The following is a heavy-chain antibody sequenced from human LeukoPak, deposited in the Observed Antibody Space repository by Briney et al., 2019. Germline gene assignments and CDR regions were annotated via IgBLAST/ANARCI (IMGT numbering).Heavy chain of an antibody. CDR1: GYTFSDYY. V-gene: IGHV1-2*02. CDR3: ARDLIAALQSGNYPFNWFDP. D-gene: IGHD1-26*01. Sequence: GASVKVSCKASGYTFSDYYMHWVRQAPGQGLEWMGWINPNTGGTNYAQNFQGRVTMTRDTSISTAYMELSRLKSDDTAVYSCARDLIAALQSGNYPFNWFDPWGQGTLVTVSS. CDR2: INPNTGGT. J-gene: IGHJ5*02.